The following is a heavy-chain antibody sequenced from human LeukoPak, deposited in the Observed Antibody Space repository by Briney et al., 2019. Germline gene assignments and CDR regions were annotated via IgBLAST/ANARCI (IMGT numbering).Heavy chain of an antibody. V-gene: IGHV4-34*01. Sequence: PSEILSLTCAVYGGSFSGYYWSWIRQPPGKGLEWIGEINHSGSTNYNPSLKSRVTISVDTSKNQFSLKLSSVTAADTAVYYCARDEIAAAGGFDYWGQGTLVTVSS. CDR2: INHSGST. CDR1: GGSFSGYY. J-gene: IGHJ4*02. D-gene: IGHD6-13*01. CDR3: ARDEIAAAGGFDY.